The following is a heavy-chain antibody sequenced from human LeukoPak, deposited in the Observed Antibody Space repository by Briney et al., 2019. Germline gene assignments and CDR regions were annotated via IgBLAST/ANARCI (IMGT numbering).Heavy chain of an antibody. D-gene: IGHD3-3*01. J-gene: IGHJ4*02. V-gene: IGHV4-30-4*08. CDR2: IYYSGST. Sequence: PSQTLSLTCTVSGGSISSGDYYWSWIRQPPGKGLEWIGYIYYSGSTYYNPSLKSRVTISLDTSKNQFSLKLSSVTAADTAVYYCARGFVPLPPSFGVDVYYFDYWGLGTLVTVSS. CDR3: ARGFVPLPPSFGVDVYYFDY. CDR1: GGSISSGDYY.